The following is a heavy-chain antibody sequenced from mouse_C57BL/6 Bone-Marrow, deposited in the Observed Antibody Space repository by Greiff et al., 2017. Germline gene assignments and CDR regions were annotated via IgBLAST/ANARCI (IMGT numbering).Heavy chain of an antibody. CDR2: LYPGSGNT. Sequence: VQLQQSGPELVKPGASVKISCKASGYTFTDYYINWVKQRPGQGLEWIGWLYPGSGNTKYNEKFKGKATLTVDTSSSTAYMQLSSLTSEDSAVYFCAGVVWSDWYFDVWGTGTTVTVSS. CDR3: AGVVWSDWYFDV. J-gene: IGHJ1*03. CDR1: GYTFTDYY. D-gene: IGHD2-10*02. V-gene: IGHV1-84*01.